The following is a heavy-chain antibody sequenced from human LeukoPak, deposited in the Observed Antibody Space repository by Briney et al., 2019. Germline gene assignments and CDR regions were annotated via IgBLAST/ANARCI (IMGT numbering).Heavy chain of an antibody. CDR2: INWNGGST. CDR1: GFTFDDYG. D-gene: IGHD3-3*01. CDR3: ARVRCLEYYYYMDV. V-gene: IGHV3-20*04. J-gene: IGHJ6*03. Sequence: GGSLRLSCAASGFTFDDYGMSWVRQAPGKGLEWVSGINWNGGSTGYADSVKGRFTISRDNAKNSLYLQMNSLRAEDTALYYCARVRCLEYYYYMDVWGKGTTVTVSS.